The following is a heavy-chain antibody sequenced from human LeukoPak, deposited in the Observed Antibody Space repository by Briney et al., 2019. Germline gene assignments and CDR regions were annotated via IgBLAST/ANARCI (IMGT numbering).Heavy chain of an antibody. CDR1: GGSISTGAYY. Sequence: SETLSLTCTVSGGSISTGAYYWTWIRQPAGKGLEWIGRVYSSGNTDYNASLKSRVTISVDTSKNQFSLKLTSVTAADTAVYYCARLEDYVWGFDYWGQGTLVTVSS. V-gene: IGHV4-61*02. CDR2: VYSSGNT. D-gene: IGHD3-16*01. CDR3: ARLEDYVWGFDY. J-gene: IGHJ4*02.